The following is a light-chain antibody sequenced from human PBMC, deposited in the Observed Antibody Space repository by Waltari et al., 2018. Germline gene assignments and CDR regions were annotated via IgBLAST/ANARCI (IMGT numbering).Light chain of an antibody. CDR3: NSYTGSSSWV. Sequence: QSALTQPASVSGSPGQSITISCTGTSSDVGFYNYVSWYQQHLGKAPKLMIYDVSERPAGVSNRFSGSKSGNTASLTISGLQADDEADYYCNSYTGSSSWVFGGGTKLTV. J-gene: IGLJ3*02. CDR2: DVS. V-gene: IGLV2-14*01. CDR1: SSDVGFYNY.